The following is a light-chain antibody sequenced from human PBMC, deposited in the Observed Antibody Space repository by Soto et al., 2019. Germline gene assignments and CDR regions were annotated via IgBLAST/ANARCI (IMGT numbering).Light chain of an antibody. J-gene: IGKJ4*01. CDR3: QQANDFPLT. CDR2: AAS. V-gene: IGKV1-39*01. CDR1: QGISTY. Sequence: DIQMTQSPSSLSASVGDRLTITCRASQGISTYLNWYQQKPGKAPKLLIYAASSLQSGVPSRFGGSGYGTDFTLTISSLQPEDVATYYCQQANDFPLTFGGGTKVEIK.